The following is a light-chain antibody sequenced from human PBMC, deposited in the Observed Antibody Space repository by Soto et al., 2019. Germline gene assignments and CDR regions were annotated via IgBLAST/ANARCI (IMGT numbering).Light chain of an antibody. Sequence: DIQMTQSPSSLSASVGDRVTITCRASQSISSYLNWYQQKPGKAPKLLIYAASSLQSGVPSRFSGSGSGTDFTLTISSLQPEDFATYYCQQSYSTILSCGGWTKVDIK. J-gene: IGKJ4*01. CDR1: QSISSY. V-gene: IGKV1-39*01. CDR2: AAS. CDR3: QQSYSTILS.